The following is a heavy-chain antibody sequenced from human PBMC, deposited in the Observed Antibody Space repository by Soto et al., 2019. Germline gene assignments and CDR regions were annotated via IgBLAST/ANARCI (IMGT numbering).Heavy chain of an antibody. D-gene: IGHD7-27*01. CDR1: GVSIGTDSYY. CDR2: IYYSGST. CDR3: ARHLNWDFDY. V-gene: IGHV4-39*01. J-gene: IGHJ4*02. Sequence: TSETLSLTCTVSGVSIGTDSYYWGWLRQPPEKGLEWIGTIYYSGSTYYNPSLKSRVTISVDTSKNQFSLRLSSVTAADTAVYYCARHLNWDFDYWGQGTLVTDSS.